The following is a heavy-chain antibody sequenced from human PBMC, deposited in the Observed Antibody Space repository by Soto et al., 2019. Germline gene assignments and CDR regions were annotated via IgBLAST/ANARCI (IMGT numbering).Heavy chain of an antibody. CDR2: ISYDGSNK. Sequence: PGGSLRLSCAASGFTFSSYAMHWVRQAPGKGLEWVAVISYDGSNKYYADSVKGRFTISRDNSKNTLYLQMNSLRAEDTAVYYCARDRSTTTWGNYYYYYGMDVWGQGTTVTVSS. J-gene: IGHJ6*02. CDR3: ARDRSTTTWGNYYYYYGMDV. CDR1: GFTFSSYA. D-gene: IGHD6-13*01. V-gene: IGHV3-30-3*01.